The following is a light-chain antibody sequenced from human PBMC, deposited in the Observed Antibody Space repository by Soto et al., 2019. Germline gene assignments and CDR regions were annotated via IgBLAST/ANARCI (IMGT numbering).Light chain of an antibody. V-gene: IGKV1-8*01. Sequence: AIRMTQSPSSFSASTGDRVTITCRASQGISSYLAWYQQKPGKAPKLLIYAASSLQSGVPSRFSGSGSGTDFTLTINSLQPEDFASYYCQQSDSTWTFGQGTKVDIK. J-gene: IGKJ1*01. CDR2: AAS. CDR1: QGISSY. CDR3: QQSDSTWT.